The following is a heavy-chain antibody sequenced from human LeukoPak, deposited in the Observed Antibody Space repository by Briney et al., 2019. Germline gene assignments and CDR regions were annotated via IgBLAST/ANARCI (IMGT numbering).Heavy chain of an antibody. Sequence: SETLSLTCAVSGYSISSGYYWGWIRQPPGKGLEWIGSIFHSGSTYYNPSLKIRVNMSVDTSKNQISLKLSSVTAADTAVYYCARASGSYGSGSYYYYGMDVWGKGTTVTVSS. D-gene: IGHD3-10*01. V-gene: IGHV4-38-2*01. CDR2: IFHSGST. CDR1: GYSISSGYY. CDR3: ARASGSYGSGSYYYYGMDV. J-gene: IGHJ6*04.